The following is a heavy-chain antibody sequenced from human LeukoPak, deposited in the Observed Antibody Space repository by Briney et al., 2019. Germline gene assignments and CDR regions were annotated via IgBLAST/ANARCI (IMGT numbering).Heavy chain of an antibody. V-gene: IGHV1-46*01. J-gene: IGHJ3*02. CDR3: ARTVYYDSSGYYYGSDAFDI. CDR2: TNPSGGST. Sequence: GASVKVSCKASGYTFTSYYMHWVRQAPGQGLEWMGITNPSGGSTSYAQKFQGRVTMTRDTSTSTVYMELSSLRSEDTAVYYCARTVYYDSSGYYYGSDAFDIWGQGTMVTVSS. D-gene: IGHD3-22*01. CDR1: GYTFTSYY.